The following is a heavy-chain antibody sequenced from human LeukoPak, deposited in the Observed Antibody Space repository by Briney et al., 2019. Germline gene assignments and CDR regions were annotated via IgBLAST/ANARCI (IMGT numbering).Heavy chain of an antibody. J-gene: IGHJ5*02. CDR3: GKDGGQYSSGPEFDP. CDR1: GIVFSTTA. V-gene: IGHV3-23*01. D-gene: IGHD6-19*01. Sequence: PGGSLRPSCAASGIVFSTTAMNWARQSPGRGLEWVSAISGGGERTFYADSVKGRFTISRDNSRNMLYLQMNSLRVDDTAIYFCGKDGGQYSSGPEFDPRGQGALVTVSS. CDR2: ISGGGERT.